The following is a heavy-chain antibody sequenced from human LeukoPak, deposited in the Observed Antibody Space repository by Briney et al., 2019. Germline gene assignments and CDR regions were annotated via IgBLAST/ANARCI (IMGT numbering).Heavy chain of an antibody. CDR2: ISGSGGST. CDR3: AKNFLSGYDFWSGYFADY. Sequence: PGGSLRLSCAASGFTFSSYAMSWVRQAPGKGLEWVSAISGSGGSTYYADSVKGRSTISRDNSKNTLYLQMNSLRAEDTAVYYCAKNFLSGYDFWSGYFADYWGQGTLVTVSS. CDR1: GFTFSSYA. V-gene: IGHV3-23*01. J-gene: IGHJ4*02. D-gene: IGHD3-3*01.